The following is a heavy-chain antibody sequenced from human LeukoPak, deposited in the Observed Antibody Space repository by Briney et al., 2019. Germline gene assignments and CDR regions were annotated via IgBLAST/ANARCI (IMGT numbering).Heavy chain of an antibody. V-gene: IGHV4-39*07. CDR1: GGSISSSSYY. D-gene: IGHD2-21*01. Sequence: SETLSLTCTVSGGSISSSSYYWGWIRQPPGKGLEWIGSIYYSGSTYYNPSLKSRVTISVDTSKNQFSLKLTSVTAADTAVYYCARRSILWRTDAFDLWGQGTMVTVSS. J-gene: IGHJ3*01. CDR3: ARRSILWRTDAFDL. CDR2: IYYSGST.